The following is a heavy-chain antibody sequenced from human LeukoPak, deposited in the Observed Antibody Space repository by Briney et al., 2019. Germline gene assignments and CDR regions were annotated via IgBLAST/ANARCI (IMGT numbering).Heavy chain of an antibody. J-gene: IGHJ3*02. Sequence: PSETLSLTCTVSGGSISSYYWSWIRQPPGKGLEWIGYIYYSGSTNYNPSLKSRLTISVDTSKNQFSLKLSSLTAADTAVYHCARWARAAFDIWGQGTVVTVSS. CDR2: IYYSGST. CDR3: ARWARAAFDI. CDR1: GGSISSYY. V-gene: IGHV4-59*01.